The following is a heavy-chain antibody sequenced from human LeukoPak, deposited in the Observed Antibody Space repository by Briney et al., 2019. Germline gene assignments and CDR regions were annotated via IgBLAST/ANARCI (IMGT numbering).Heavy chain of an antibody. V-gene: IGHV4-59*01. J-gene: IGHJ4*02. CDR1: GFMFDDYG. Sequence: GSLRLSCAASGFMFDDYGMSWIRQPPGKGLEWIGYIYYSGSTNYNPSLKSRVTISVDTSKNQFSLKLSSVTAADTAVYYCTRSRYYGSDLDYWGQGTLVTVSS. CDR3: TRSRYYGSDLDY. CDR2: IYYSGST. D-gene: IGHD3-10*01.